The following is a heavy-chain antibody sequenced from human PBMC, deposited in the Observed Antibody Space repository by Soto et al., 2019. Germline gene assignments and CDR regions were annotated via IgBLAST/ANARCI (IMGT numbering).Heavy chain of an antibody. Sequence: GGSLRLSCVASGFTFPTYAMTWVRQAPGKGLEWVSRIGGSGTTTNYADSVKGRFTISRDNSRNTLYLQMNGLRAEDTAVHYCAREIWAAQIDTWGQGTLLTISS. V-gene: IGHV3-23*01. CDR1: GFTFPTYA. CDR3: AREIWAAQIDT. D-gene: IGHD7-27*01. J-gene: IGHJ5*02. CDR2: IGGSGTTT.